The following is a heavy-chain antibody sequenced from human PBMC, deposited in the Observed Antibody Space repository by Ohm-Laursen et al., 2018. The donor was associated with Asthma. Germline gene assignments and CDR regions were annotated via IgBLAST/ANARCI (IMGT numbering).Heavy chain of an antibody. D-gene: IGHD2-2*01. V-gene: IGHV3-21*01. CDR3: ARCFWVVPAASYGMDV. Sequence: SLRLSCSASGFTFSSYSMNWVRQAPGKGLEWVSSISSSSSYIYYADSVEGRFTISRDNAKNSLYLQMNSLRAEDTAVYYCARCFWVVPAASYGMDVWGQGTTVTVSS. J-gene: IGHJ6*02. CDR2: ISSSSSYI. CDR1: GFTFSSYS.